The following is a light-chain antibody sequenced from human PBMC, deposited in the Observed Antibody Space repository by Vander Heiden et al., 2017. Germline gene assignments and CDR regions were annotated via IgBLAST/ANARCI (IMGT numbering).Light chain of an antibody. CDR2: AAS. CDR1: RSISNY. V-gene: IGKV1-27*01. CDR3: QKCNSGPLT. Sequence: TKPPPPLSASDGDRVTISCRASRSISNYLAWYQQKAGKVPKLLIYAASTMHTGIPSRFSGSGSGTDFTLTISSLQPEDFATYYCQKCNSGPLTFGGGTKVESK. J-gene: IGKJ4*01.